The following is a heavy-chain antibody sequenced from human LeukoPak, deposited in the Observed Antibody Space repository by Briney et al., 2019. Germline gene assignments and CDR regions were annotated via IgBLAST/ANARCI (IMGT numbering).Heavy chain of an antibody. V-gene: IGHV4-39*01. CDR2: IYYSGST. J-gene: IGHJ3*02. CDR3: ARGYYYDSSGLFDAFDI. CDR1: GGSISSSSYY. D-gene: IGHD3-22*01. Sequence: SETLSLTCTVSGGSISSSSYYWGWIRQPPGKGLEWIGSIYYSGSTYYNPSLKSRVTISVDTSKNQFSLKLSSVTAADTAVYYCARGYYYDSSGLFDAFDIWGQGTMVTVSS.